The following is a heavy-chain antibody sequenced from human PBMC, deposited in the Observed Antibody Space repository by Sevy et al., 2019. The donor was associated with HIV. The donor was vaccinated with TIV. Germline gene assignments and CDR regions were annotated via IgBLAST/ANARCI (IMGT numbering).Heavy chain of an antibody. Sequence: GGSLRLSCAASGFTFTSYGIHWVRQAPGKGLEWVAILSYDGSKYYAGSVKGRFTISGDNSQNAIYLQMNSLRSEDTAGYFCAKEAPRINGGGALHIWGQGTMVTVSS. V-gene: IGHV3-30*18. CDR3: AKEAPRINGGGALHI. J-gene: IGHJ3*02. CDR1: GFTFTSYG. CDR2: LSYDGSK. D-gene: IGHD3-10*01.